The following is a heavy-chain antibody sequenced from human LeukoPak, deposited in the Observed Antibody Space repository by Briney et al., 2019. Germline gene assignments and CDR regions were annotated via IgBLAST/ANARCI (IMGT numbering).Heavy chain of an antibody. CDR3: ARDYSYGSY. Sequence: GGSLRLSCAASGFTFSSYSMNWVRQAPGKGLEWVSYISSSSSTIYYADSVKGRFTISRDNAKKSVSLQMNSLRAEDTALYYCARDYSYGSYWGQGTLVTVSS. D-gene: IGHD5-18*01. J-gene: IGHJ4*02. CDR2: ISSSSSTI. CDR1: GFTFSSYS. V-gene: IGHV3-48*04.